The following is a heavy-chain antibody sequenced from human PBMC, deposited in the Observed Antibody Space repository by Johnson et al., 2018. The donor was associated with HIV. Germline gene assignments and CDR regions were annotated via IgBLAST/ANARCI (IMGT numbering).Heavy chain of an antibody. Sequence: QVQLVESGGGVVQPGRSLRLSCVASGFTFDDYGMSWVRQAPGKGLEWVSYITGSGTVVYYADSVKGRFTISRDNAKNSLYLQMNSLRADDTAVYYCARGGSDVFDIWGRGTMVTVSS. CDR1: GFTFDDYG. J-gene: IGHJ3*02. D-gene: IGHD3-16*01. V-gene: IGHV3-11*04. CDR2: ITGSGTVV. CDR3: ARGGSDVFDI.